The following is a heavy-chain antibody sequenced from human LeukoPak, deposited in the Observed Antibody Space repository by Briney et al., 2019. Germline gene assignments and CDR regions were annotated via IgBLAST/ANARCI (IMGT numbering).Heavy chain of an antibody. D-gene: IGHD6-13*01. CDR2: ISGDAGST. Sequence: PGGSLRLSCAASGFTFDDYAMHWVRQAPGKGLEWVSLISGDAGSTYYADSVKGRFTISRDNSKNTLYLQMNSLRAEDTSIYFCAKALEQETVIALDSWGQGTLVTVSS. J-gene: IGHJ4*02. CDR3: AKALEQETVIALDS. CDR1: GFTFDDYA. V-gene: IGHV3-43*02.